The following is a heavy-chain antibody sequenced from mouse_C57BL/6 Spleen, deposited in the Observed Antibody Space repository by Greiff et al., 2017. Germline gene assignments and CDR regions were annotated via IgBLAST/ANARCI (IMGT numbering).Heavy chain of an antibody. CDR1: GYTFTDYY. Sequence: VQLQQSGPELVKPGASVKISCKASGYTFTDYYMNWVKQSHGKSLEWIGDINPNNGGTSYNQKFKGKDTLTVDKSSSTAYMELRSLTSEDSAVYYCARALYAMDYWGQGTSVTVSS. V-gene: IGHV1-26*01. CDR3: ARALYAMDY. J-gene: IGHJ4*01. CDR2: INPNNGGT.